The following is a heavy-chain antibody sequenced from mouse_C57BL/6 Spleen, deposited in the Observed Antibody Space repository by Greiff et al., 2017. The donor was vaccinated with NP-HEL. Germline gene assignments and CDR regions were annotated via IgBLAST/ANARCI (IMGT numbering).Heavy chain of an antibody. CDR1: GYTFTSYW. Sequence: QVQLQQPGAELVRPGTSVKLSCKASGYTFTSYWMHWVKQRPGQGLEWIGVIDPSDSYTNYNQKFKGKATLTVDTSSSTAYMQLSSLTSEDSAVYYCARRPNYYGSSSYAMDYWGQGTSVTVSS. V-gene: IGHV1-59*01. J-gene: IGHJ4*01. CDR3: ARRPNYYGSSSYAMDY. D-gene: IGHD1-1*01. CDR2: IDPSDSYT.